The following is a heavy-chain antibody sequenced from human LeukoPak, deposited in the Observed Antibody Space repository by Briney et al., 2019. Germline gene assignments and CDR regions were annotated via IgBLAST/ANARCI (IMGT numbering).Heavy chain of an antibody. J-gene: IGHJ4*02. CDR2: ISAYNGHT. CDR3: ARGSTVRYYYGSNGYYRGAFDY. Sequence: GASVKVSCKASGYTFTSYGISWVRQAPGQGLEWMGWISAYNGHTNYAQNLQGRVTMTTDTSTSTVYMELRSLRSDDTAVYFCARGSTVRYYYGSNGYYRGAFDYWGQGTLVTASS. D-gene: IGHD3-22*01. CDR1: GYTFTSYG. V-gene: IGHV1-18*01.